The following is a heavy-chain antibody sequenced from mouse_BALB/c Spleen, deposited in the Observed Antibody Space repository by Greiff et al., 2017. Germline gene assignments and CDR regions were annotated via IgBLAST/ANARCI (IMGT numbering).Heavy chain of an antibody. CDR3: ARQRDYEVAY. CDR2: ISSGGSYT. Sequence: EVQLVESGGDLVKPGGSLKLSCAASGFTFSSYGMSWVRQTPDKRLEWVATISSGGSYTYYPDSVKGRFTISRDNAKNTLYLQMSSLKSEDTAMYYCARQRDYEVAYWGQGTLVTVSA. D-gene: IGHD2-4*01. CDR1: GFTFSSYG. V-gene: IGHV5-6*01. J-gene: IGHJ3*01.